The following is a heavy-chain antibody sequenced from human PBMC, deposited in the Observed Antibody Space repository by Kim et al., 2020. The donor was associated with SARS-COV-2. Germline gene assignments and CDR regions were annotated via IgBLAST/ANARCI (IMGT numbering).Heavy chain of an antibody. V-gene: IGHV4-59*13. D-gene: IGHD3-10*01. CDR2: IYYSGST. J-gene: IGHJ5*02. CDR1: GGSISSYY. CDR3: AGMPPGELLWFGEAFRPNWFDP. Sequence: SETLSLTCTVSGGSISSYYWSWIRQPPGKGLEWIGYIYYSGSTNYNPSLKSRVTISVDTSKNQFSLKLSSVTAADTAVYYCAGMPPGELLWFGEAFRPNWFDPWGQGTLVTVSS.